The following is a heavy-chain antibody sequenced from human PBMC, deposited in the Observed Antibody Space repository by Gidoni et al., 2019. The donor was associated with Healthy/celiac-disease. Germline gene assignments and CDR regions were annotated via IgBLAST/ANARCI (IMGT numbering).Heavy chain of an antibody. CDR2: INPSGGSK. D-gene: IGHD2-2*01. CDR1: GYTFTSYY. V-gene: IGHV1-46*01. CDR3: ARDRLGYCSSTSCFEDYYYYGMDV. J-gene: IGHJ6*02. Sequence: QVQLVQSGAEVKKPGASVKVSCKASGYTFTSYYMHWVRQSPGQGLEWMGIINPSGGSKSYAQKFQGRVTMNRETSTSTVYMELSSLRSEDTAVYYCARDRLGYCSSTSCFEDYYYYGMDVWGQGTTVTVSS.